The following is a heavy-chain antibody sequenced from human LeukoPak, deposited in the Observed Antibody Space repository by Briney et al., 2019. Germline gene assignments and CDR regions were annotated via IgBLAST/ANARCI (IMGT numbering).Heavy chain of an antibody. D-gene: IGHD3-22*01. CDR2: IGGSGRST. CDR3: AKPYYHDDSGS. V-gene: IGHV3-23*01. Sequence: GGSLRLSCAASGFSFRSNAMNWVRQAPGKGLEWVAGIGGSGRSTYYAGAVEGWFTISRDNSKNTVDLQMSGLRAEDTAIYYCAKPYYHDDSGSWGQGTRVTVSS. CDR1: GFSFRSNA. J-gene: IGHJ5*02.